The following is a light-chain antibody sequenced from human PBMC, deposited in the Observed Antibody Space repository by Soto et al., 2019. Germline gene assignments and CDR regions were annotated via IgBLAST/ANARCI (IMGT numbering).Light chain of an antibody. CDR2: RGS. CDR3: QDYGTSAPWT. CDR1: QNIRGNE. V-gene: IGKV3-20*01. J-gene: IGKJ1*01. Sequence: VLTQSPGTLSLSPGERTTLSCRASQNIRGNELAWYQQKPGQPPRLPIYRGSSRAPAIPDRFSGRGSGTEFTLTISRLEPEDFAVYYCQDYGTSAPWTFGQGTRVEIK.